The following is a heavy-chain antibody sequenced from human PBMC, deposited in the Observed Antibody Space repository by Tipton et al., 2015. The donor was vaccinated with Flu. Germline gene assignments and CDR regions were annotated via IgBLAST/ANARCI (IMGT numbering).Heavy chain of an antibody. D-gene: IGHD3-22*01. Sequence: SLRLSCAASGFTFSHAWMSWVRQAPGRGLEWIGRIKIKFDGGATDYAAPVKGRFTISRDDSKNTLFLQMNGLKTEDTAMYFCTPEAMFYSDSNGYYYSSRRFAYWGQGTLVSVSS. CDR1: GFTFSHAW. CDR2: IKIKFDGGAT. CDR3: TPEAMFYSDSNGYYYSSRRFAY. V-gene: IGHV3-15*01. J-gene: IGHJ4*02.